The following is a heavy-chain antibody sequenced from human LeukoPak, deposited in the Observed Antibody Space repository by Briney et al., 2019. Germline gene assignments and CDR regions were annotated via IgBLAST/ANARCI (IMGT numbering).Heavy chain of an antibody. CDR2: IGGSGGST. D-gene: IGHD3-9*01. CDR1: GFTFSSYA. J-gene: IGHJ4*02. Sequence: PGGSLRLSCAASGFTFSSYAMSWVRQAPGKGLEWVSAIGGSGGSTYYADSVKGRFTISRDNSKNTLYLQMNSLRAEDTAVYYCAKLGDNDILTGYYFDYWGQGTLVTVSS. V-gene: IGHV3-23*01. CDR3: AKLGDNDILTGYYFDY.